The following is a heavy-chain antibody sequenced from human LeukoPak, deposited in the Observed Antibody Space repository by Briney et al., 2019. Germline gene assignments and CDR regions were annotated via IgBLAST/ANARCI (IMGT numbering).Heavy chain of an antibody. V-gene: IGHV1-69*06. CDR3: ASDSSGGYYYYYYYMDV. Sequence: ASVKVSCKASGGTFSSYAISWVRQAPGQGLEWMGGIIPIFGTANYAQKFQGRVTITADKSTSTAYMELSSLRSEDTAVYYCASDSSGGYYYYYYYMDVWGKGTTVTVPS. CDR2: IIPIFGTA. D-gene: IGHD3-22*01. J-gene: IGHJ6*03. CDR1: GGTFSSYA.